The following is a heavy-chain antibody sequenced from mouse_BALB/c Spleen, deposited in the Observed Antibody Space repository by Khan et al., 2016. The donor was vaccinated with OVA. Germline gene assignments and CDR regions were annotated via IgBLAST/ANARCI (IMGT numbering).Heavy chain of an antibody. CDR3: AKDNIDY. J-gene: IGHJ2*01. Sequence: QVQLKESGTELAKPGASVKMSCKASGYTFTTYWMHWVKQRPGQGLEWIGYINPTSGYTDYKEKFKDQATLSADNSSSTAYLQLSSLTSEDSAVYYCAKDNIDYWGQGTTLTVSS. V-gene: IGHV1-7*01. CDR2: INPTSGYT. CDR1: GYTFTTYW. D-gene: IGHD1-3*01.